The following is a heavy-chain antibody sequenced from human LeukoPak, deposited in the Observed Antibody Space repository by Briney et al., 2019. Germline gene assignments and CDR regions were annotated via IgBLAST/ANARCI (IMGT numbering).Heavy chain of an antibody. Sequence: ASVKVSCKASGYTFTGYYMHWVRQAPGQGLEWMGWINPNSGGTNYAQKFQGRVTMTRDTSISTAYMELSRLRSDDTAVYYCARGPEVRGDDWELPSWSQGTLVTVSS. CDR2: INPNSGGT. D-gene: IGHD1-26*01. CDR1: GYTFTGYY. J-gene: IGHJ5*02. CDR3: ARGPEVRGDDWELPS. V-gene: IGHV1-2*02.